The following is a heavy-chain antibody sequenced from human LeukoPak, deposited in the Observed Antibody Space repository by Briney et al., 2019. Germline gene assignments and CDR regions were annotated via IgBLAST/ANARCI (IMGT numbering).Heavy chain of an antibody. CDR1: GFTLSSYG. J-gene: IGHJ3*02. V-gene: IGHV3-30*02. D-gene: IGHD3-16*01. CDR2: IRYDGSNK. Sequence: GGSLRLSCAASGFTLSSYGMHWVRQAPGKGLEWVAFIRYDGSNKYYADSVKGRFTISRDNSKNTLYLQMNSLRAEDTAVYDCAKSDLGLRAFDIWGQGTMVTVSS. CDR3: AKSDLGLRAFDI.